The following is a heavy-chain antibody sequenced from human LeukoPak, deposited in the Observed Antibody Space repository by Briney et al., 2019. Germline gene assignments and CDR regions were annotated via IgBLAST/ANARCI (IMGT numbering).Heavy chain of an antibody. V-gene: IGHV4-34*01. CDR2: INHSGST. J-gene: IGHJ4*02. CDR3: ARHLRQQLVDY. CDR1: GGSFSGYY. D-gene: IGHD6-13*01. Sequence: SETLSLTCAVYGGSFSGYYWSWIRQPPGKGLEWIGEINHSGSTNYNPSLKSRVTISVDTSKNQFSLKLSSVTAADTAVYYCARHLRQQLVDYWGQGTLVTVSS.